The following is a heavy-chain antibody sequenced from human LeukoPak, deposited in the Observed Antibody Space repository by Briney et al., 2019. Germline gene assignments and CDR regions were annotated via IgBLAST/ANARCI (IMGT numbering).Heavy chain of an antibody. V-gene: IGHV3-23*01. CDR1: RFTYSNYA. Sequence: GGSLRLSCTASRFTYSNYAMSLVRQAPGKGLEWVSTISGSGGSTYYADSVKGRFTISRDNSKNTLYLQMNSLRAEDTAVYYCAKDLLFSRAGKFDYWGQGTLVTVSS. J-gene: IGHJ4*02. CDR3: AKDLLFSRAGKFDY. D-gene: IGHD2/OR15-2a*01. CDR2: ISGSGGST.